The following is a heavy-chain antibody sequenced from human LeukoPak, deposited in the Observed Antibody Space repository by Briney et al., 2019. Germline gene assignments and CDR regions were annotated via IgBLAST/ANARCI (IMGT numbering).Heavy chain of an antibody. CDR3: ARGRHSDFWSGYYTGNWFDP. J-gene: IGHJ5*02. Sequence: PSETLSLTCAVYGGSFSGYYWSWIRQPPGKGLEWIGEINHSGSTNYNPSLKSRVTISVDTSKNQFSLKLSSVTAADTAVYYCARGRHSDFWSGYYTGNWFDPWGQRTLVTVSS. D-gene: IGHD3-3*01. CDR2: INHSGST. CDR1: GGSFSGYY. V-gene: IGHV4-34*01.